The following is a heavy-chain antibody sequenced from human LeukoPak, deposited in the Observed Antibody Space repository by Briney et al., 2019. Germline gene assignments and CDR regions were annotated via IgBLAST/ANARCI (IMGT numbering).Heavy chain of an antibody. D-gene: IGHD3-3*01. J-gene: IGHJ3*01. V-gene: IGHV3-7*01. CDR3: ARRGSASRSGFNV. Sequence: PGGSLRLSCAASGFTFSSYWMSWVRQAPGKGLEWVASINQPTSERYYVDSVKGRFTISRDNAKSSLYLQMSSLRAEDTAVYYCARRGSASRSGFNVWGQGTMVTVSS. CDR2: INQPTSER. CDR1: GFTFSSYW.